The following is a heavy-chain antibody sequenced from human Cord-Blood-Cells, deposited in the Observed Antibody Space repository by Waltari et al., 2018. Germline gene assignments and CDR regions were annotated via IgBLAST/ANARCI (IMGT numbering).Heavy chain of an antibody. CDR3: ARPPHWLVHTGGGLSYFDY. Sequence: QVQLVESGGGVVQPGRSLRLSCAASGFTFSSYAMHWVRQAPGKGLEWVAVISYDGSNKYYADSVKGRFTISRDNSKNTLYLQMNSLRAEDTAVYYCARPPHWLVHTGGGLSYFDYWGQGTLVTVSS. V-gene: IGHV3-30-3*01. D-gene: IGHD6-19*01. CDR1: GFTFSSYA. J-gene: IGHJ4*02. CDR2: ISYDGSNK.